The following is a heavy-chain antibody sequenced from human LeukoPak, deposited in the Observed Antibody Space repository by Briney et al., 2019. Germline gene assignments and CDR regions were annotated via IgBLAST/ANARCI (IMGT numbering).Heavy chain of an antibody. Sequence: PGGSLRLSSAASGFTVSSNYMSWVRQAPGKGLEWVSVIYSGGSTYYADSVKGRFTISRDNSKNTLYLQMNSLRAEDTAVYYCAREAYYDFWSGYYTVNWFDPWGQGTLVTVSS. CDR1: GFTVSSNY. D-gene: IGHD3-3*01. V-gene: IGHV3-66*01. CDR3: AREAYYDFWSGYYTVNWFDP. J-gene: IGHJ5*02. CDR2: IYSGGST.